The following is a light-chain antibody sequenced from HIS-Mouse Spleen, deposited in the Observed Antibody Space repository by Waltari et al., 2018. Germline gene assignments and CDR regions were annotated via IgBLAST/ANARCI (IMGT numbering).Light chain of an antibody. V-gene: IGLV2-8*01. J-gene: IGLJ3*02. CDR1: SRDVGGYNY. CDR3: SSYAGSNWV. Sequence: QSALTQPPSASGSPGQSVTISCTGTSRDVGGYNYVSWYQQHPGQAPKLMIYEVSKRPSGVPDRFSGSKSGNTASLTVSGLQAEDEADYYCSSYAGSNWVFGGGTKLTVL. CDR2: EVS.